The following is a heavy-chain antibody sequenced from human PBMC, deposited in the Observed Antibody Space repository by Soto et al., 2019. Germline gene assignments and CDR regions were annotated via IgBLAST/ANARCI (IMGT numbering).Heavy chain of an antibody. Sequence: SETLSLTCTVSGDSISTSSYYWGWIRQPPGKGLEWIGSVYYSGTANYNPSLMSRVTISVDTSKNHFSLKLSSVTAADTAVYYCARHEWAGVLVTTGFEFWGKGTLVTVSS. D-gene: IGHD3-22*01. V-gene: IGHV4-39*01. CDR1: GDSISTSSYY. CDR3: ARHEWAGVLVTTGFEF. J-gene: IGHJ4*02. CDR2: VYYSGTA.